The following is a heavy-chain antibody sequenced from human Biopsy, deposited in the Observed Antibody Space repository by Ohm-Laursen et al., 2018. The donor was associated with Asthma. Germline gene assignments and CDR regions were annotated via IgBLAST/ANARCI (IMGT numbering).Heavy chain of an antibody. J-gene: IGHJ6*02. CDR1: GFSFSDYY. CDR2: ISSSGSTT. V-gene: IGHV3-11*01. Sequence: SLRLSCTASGFSFSDYYMTWMRQAPGKGLEWVSSISSSGSTTYPAESVKGRFTIPRDNAQKSLFLQMGSLRAEDTAIYYCARVFESSEWGPFYHFGLDVWGQGTTVAVPS. D-gene: IGHD6-25*01. CDR3: ARVFESSEWGPFYHFGLDV.